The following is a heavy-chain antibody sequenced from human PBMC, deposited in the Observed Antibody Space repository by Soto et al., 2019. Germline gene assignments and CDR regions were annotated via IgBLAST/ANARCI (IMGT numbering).Heavy chain of an antibody. V-gene: IGHV3-13*01. D-gene: IGHD1-20*01. CDR1: GFTFSSYD. J-gene: IGHJ3*02. Sequence: EVQLVESGGGLVQPGGSLRLSCAASGFTFSSYDMHWVRQATGKGLEWVSAIGTAGDTYYPGSVKGRFTISRENAKNSLYLQMNSLRAGDTAVYYCARAQGIAGAFDIWGQGTMVTVSS. CDR3: ARAQGIAGAFDI. CDR2: IGTAGDT.